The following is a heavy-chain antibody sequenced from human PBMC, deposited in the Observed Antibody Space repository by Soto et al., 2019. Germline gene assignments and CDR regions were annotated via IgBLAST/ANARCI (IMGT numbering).Heavy chain of an antibody. V-gene: IGHV4-30-4*01. CDR3: ARDVFIGPRWYPPYYYYYGMDV. D-gene: IGHD6-13*01. CDR1: GGSISSGDYY. J-gene: IGHJ6*02. Sequence: QVQLQESGPGLVKPSQTLSLTCTVSGGSISSGDYYWSWIRQPPGKGLEWIGYIYYSGSTYYNPSLQSRGTTSVGTSKNQFSLQLSSVTAADTAVYYCARDVFIGPRWYPPYYYYYGMDVWGQGTTVTVSS. CDR2: IYYSGST.